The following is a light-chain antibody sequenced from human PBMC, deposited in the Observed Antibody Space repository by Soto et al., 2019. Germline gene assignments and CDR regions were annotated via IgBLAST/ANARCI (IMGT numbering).Light chain of an antibody. Sequence: QSVLTQPPSGSGVPGQRVTISCTGSSSNIGAGYDVHWYQQLPGTAPKLLIYGNSNRPSGVPDRFSGSKSGTSASLAITGLQAEDEADYYCQSYDSSLSGSVFGGGTKLTVL. CDR1: SSNIGAGYD. CDR3: QSYDSSLSGSV. CDR2: GNS. V-gene: IGLV1-40*01. J-gene: IGLJ2*01.